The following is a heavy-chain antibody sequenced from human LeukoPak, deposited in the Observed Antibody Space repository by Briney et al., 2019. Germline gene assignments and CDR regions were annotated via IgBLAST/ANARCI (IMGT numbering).Heavy chain of an antibody. CDR3: AAYYYGSGSYFDY. CDR2: VYYSGST. V-gene: IGHV4-61*01. CDR1: GGSVSSGSYY. D-gene: IGHD3-10*01. Sequence: PSETLSLTCTVSGGSVSSGSYYWSWIRQPPGKGLEWIGYVYYSGSTNYNPSLKSRVTISVDTSNNQFSLKLSSVTAADTAVYYCAAYYYGSGSYFDYWGQGTLVTVSS. J-gene: IGHJ4*02.